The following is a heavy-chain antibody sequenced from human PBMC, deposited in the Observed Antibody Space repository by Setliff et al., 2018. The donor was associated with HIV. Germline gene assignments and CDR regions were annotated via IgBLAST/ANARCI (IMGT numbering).Heavy chain of an antibody. CDR3: AKWFGEFFRSFDR. Sequence: PGGSLRLSCAASGIRFSNHAMSWVRQAPGKGLEWVSSISGSGGDTSYADSVQGRFTISRDNSKNMLYLQMNSLRAEDTAVYYCAKWFGEFFRSFDRWGQGTMVTVSS. V-gene: IGHV3-23*01. CDR2: ISGSGGDT. D-gene: IGHD3-10*01. CDR1: GIRFSNHA. J-gene: IGHJ3*01.